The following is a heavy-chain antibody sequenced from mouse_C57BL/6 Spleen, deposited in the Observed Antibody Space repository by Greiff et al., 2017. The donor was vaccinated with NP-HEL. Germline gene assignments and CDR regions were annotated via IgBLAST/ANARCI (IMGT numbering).Heavy chain of an antibody. CDR3: ARRDYYGSSYEAY. J-gene: IGHJ3*01. V-gene: IGHV1-50*01. Sequence: QVQLQQPGAELVKPGASVKLSCKASGYTFTSYWMQWVKQRPGQGLEWIGEIDPSDSYTNYNQKFKGKATLTVDTSSSTAYMQLSSLTSEDSAVYYCARRDYYGSSYEAYWGQGTLVTVSA. CDR1: GYTFTSYW. D-gene: IGHD1-1*01. CDR2: IDPSDSYT.